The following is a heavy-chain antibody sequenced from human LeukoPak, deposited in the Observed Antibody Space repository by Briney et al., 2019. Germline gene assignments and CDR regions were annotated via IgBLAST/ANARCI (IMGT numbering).Heavy chain of an antibody. CDR2: INAGNGNT. CDR1: GYTFTSYA. Sequence: ASVKVSCKASGYTFTSYAMHWVRQAPGQRLEWMGWINAGNGNTKYSQKFRGRVTITRDTSASTAYMELSSLRSEDTAVYYCARERWGELSLPFDYWGQGTLVTVSS. J-gene: IGHJ4*02. CDR3: ARERWGELSLPFDY. V-gene: IGHV1-3*01. D-gene: IGHD3-16*02.